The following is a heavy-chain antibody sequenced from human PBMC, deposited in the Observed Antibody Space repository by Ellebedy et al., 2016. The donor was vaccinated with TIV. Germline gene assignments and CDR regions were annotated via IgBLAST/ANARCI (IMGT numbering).Heavy chain of an antibody. Sequence: GGSLRLXCTASGFTFGDYAMSWFRQAPGKGLEWVGFIRSKAYGGTTEYAASVKGRFTISRDDSKSIAYLQMNSLKTEDTAVYYCTRGKVVVVAANPIRYSYGYSPRLDYWGQGTLVTVSS. CDR2: IRSKAYGGTT. D-gene: IGHD2-15*01. CDR1: GFTFGDYA. V-gene: IGHV3-49*03. J-gene: IGHJ4*02. CDR3: TRGKVVVVAANPIRYSYGYSPRLDY.